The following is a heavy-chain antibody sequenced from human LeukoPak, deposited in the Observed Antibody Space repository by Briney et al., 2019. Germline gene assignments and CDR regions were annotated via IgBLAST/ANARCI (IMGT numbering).Heavy chain of an antibody. CDR2: IKEDATES. CDR3: ASNLGYCSSTSCLDAFDI. Sequence: GGSLRLSCAASGFTFSSYWMTWIRQAPGKGLEWVAHIKEDATESRSADSVKGRFTISRDNTKNSLFLQLNSLRAEDTAVYYCASNLGYCSSTSCLDAFDIWGQGTMVTVSS. CDR1: GFTFSSYW. V-gene: IGHV3-7*01. D-gene: IGHD2-2*01. J-gene: IGHJ3*02.